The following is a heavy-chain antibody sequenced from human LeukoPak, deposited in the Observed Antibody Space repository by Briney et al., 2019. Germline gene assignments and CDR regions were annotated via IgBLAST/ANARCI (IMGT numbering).Heavy chain of an antibody. J-gene: IGHJ6*02. D-gene: IGHD3-22*01. V-gene: IGHV4-61*01. CDR1: GGSVSSGSYY. CDR2: IYYSGST. Sequence: SETLSLTCTVSGGSVSSGSYYWSWIRQPPGKGLEWIGYIYYSGSTNYNPSLKSRVTISVDTSKNQFSLKLSTVTAADTAVYYCARGGSSGYYSFYYGMDVWGQGTTVTVSS. CDR3: ARGGSSGYYSFYYGMDV.